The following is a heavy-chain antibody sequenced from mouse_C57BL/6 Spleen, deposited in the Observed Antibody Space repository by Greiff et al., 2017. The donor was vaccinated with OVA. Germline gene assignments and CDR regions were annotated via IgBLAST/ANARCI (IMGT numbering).Heavy chain of an antibody. CDR3: ARERPIYYGNYEFAY. J-gene: IGHJ3*01. CDR2: IDPNSGGT. CDR1: GYTFTSYW. Sequence: QVQLKQPGAELVKPGASVKLSCKASGYTFTSYWMHWVKQRPGRGLEWIGRIDPNSGGTKYNEKFKSKATLTVDKPSSTAYMQLSSLTSEDSAVYYCARERPIYYGNYEFAYWGQGTLVTVSA. V-gene: IGHV1-72*01. D-gene: IGHD2-1*01.